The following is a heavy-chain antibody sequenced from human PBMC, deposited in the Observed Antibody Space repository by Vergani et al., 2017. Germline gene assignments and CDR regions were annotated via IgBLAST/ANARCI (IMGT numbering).Heavy chain of an antibody. CDR2: IIPILGIA. Sequence: QVQLVQSGAEVKKPGSSVKVSCKASGGTFSSYTISWVRQAPGQGLEWMGRIIPILGIANYAQKFQGRVTITADKSTSTAYMELSSLRSEDTAVYYCAILYCSGGSCYPYWGQGTLVTVSS. J-gene: IGHJ4*02. V-gene: IGHV1-69*02. CDR3: AILYCSGGSCYPY. CDR1: GGTFSSYT. D-gene: IGHD2-15*01.